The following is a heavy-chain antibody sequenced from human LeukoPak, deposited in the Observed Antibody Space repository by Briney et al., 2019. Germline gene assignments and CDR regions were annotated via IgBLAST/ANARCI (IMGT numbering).Heavy chain of an antibody. V-gene: IGHV3-7*01. J-gene: IGHJ5*02. CDR1: GFTFTSYW. D-gene: IGHD7-27*01. Sequence: GGSLRLSCAASGFTFTSYWMNWVRQAPGKGLEWVASIKQGGSEKAYVDSVKGRFTISRDNPKNSLDLQMNSLRAEDTAVYYCARDANWARDHWGQGALVTVSS. CDR2: IKQGGSEK. CDR3: ARDANWARDH.